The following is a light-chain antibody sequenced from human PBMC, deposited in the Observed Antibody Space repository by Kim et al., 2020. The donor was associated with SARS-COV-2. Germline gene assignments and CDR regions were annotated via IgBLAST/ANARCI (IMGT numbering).Light chain of an antibody. V-gene: IGLV3-19*01. J-gene: IGLJ2*01. CDR1: SLRSYY. CDR3: NSRDSNDNVL. CDR2: GKN. Sequence: SSELTQDPAVSVALGQTVRITCQGDSLRSYYATWYQQKPGPAPIVVMYGKNNRPSGIPDRFSGSSSGNTASLTITGTPAGDEADYYCNSRDSNDNVLFGG.